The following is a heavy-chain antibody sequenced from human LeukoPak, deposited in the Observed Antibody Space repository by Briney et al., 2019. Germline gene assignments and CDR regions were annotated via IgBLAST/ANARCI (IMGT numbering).Heavy chain of an antibody. J-gene: IGHJ4*02. CDR2: IKQDGSTK. CDR1: GFIFSNSW. Sequence: PGGSLRLSCAASGFIFSNSWMAWVRQAPGKGLEWVTNIKQDGSTKHYADSLKDRFTISRDNPKSLLYVQMNSLRADDTAVYYCARDTDGSLDYWGQAILVTVAS. V-gene: IGHV3-7*01. D-gene: IGHD1-26*01. CDR3: ARDTDGSLDY.